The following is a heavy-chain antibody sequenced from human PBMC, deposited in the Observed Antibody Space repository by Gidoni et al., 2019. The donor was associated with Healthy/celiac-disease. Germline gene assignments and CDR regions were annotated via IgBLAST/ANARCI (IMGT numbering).Heavy chain of an antibody. Sequence: EVQLVESGGGLVQPGRSLRLSCAASGFTFDDYAMHWVRQAPGKGLEWVSGISWNSGSIGYADSVKGRFTISRDNAKNSLYLQMNSLRAEDTALYYCAKEAVRFLEWSPTYYYYMDVWGKGTTVTVSS. CDR2: ISWNSGSI. V-gene: IGHV3-9*01. CDR3: AKEAVRFLEWSPTYYYYMDV. J-gene: IGHJ6*03. CDR1: GFTFDDYA. D-gene: IGHD3-3*01.